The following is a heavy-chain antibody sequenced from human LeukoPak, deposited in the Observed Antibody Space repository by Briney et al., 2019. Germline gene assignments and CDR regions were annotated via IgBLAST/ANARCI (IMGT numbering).Heavy chain of an antibody. CDR1: GGTFSSYA. J-gene: IGHJ4*02. D-gene: IGHD4-17*01. CDR2: IIPIFGTA. CDR3: ARGDYGDYGGLDY. V-gene: IGHV1-69*05. Sequence: SVKVSCKASGGTFSSYAISWVRQAPGQGLEWMGRIIPIFGTANYAQKFQGRVTITTDESTSTAYMELSSLRSEDTAVYYCARGDYGDYGGLDYWGQGTLVTVSS.